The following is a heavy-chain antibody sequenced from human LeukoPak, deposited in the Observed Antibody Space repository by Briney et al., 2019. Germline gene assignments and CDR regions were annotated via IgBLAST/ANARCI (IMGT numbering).Heavy chain of an antibody. CDR3: ASSHFYGSGADP. V-gene: IGHV4-39*01. D-gene: IGHD3-10*01. CDR2: IFDTGST. CDR1: GGSISTIPLY. Sequence: SETLSLTCTVSGGSISTIPLYWGWIRQPPGKGLEWIGSIFDTGSTYDNPSLKSRVTISVDTSRNQFYLKLSSVTAADTAVYYWASSHFYGSGADPWGQGTLVT. J-gene: IGHJ5*02.